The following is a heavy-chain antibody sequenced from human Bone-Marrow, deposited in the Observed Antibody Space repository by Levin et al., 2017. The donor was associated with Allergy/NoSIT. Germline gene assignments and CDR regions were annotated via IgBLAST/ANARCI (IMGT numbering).Heavy chain of an antibody. V-gene: IGHV7-4-1*02. D-gene: IGHD6-19*01. J-gene: IGHJ4*02. CDR3: ARFASSGWYLRVN. CDR2: INTNTGNP. Sequence: PGESLKISCKASGYTFTSYAMNWVRQAPGQGLEWMGWINTNTGNPTYAQGFTGRFVFSLDTSVSTAYLQISSLKAEDTAVYYCARFASSGWYLRVNWGQGTLVTVSS. CDR1: GYTFTSYA.